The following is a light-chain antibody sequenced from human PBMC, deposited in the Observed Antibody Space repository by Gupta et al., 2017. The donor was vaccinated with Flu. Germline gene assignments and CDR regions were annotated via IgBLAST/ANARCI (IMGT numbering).Light chain of an antibody. CDR2: GAS. J-gene: IGKJ2*01. CDR3: QLCGYSPPNT. Sequence: GDTATLSCRASQSISSNYLAWYQHKPGQAPRLLIYGASSRATGIPDRFSGSESGTDFTLTIFSLEPEDIAVYYCQLCGYSPPNTVGQGTKLEI. CDR1: QSISSNY. V-gene: IGKV3-20*01.